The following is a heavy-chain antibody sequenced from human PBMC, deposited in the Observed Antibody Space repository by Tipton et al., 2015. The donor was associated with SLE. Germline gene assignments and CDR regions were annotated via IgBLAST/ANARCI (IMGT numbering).Heavy chain of an antibody. CDR3: ARAHYDFRSYNLDY. CDR1: GYTFNRYW. Sequence: EGSGYTFNRYWMHWVRQAPGKGLVWVSRINTDGSGKDYAESVKGRFTISRDNAKNTLYLQMNSLRAEDTAVYYCARAHYDFRSYNLDYWGQGTLVTVSS. D-gene: IGHD3-3*01. J-gene: IGHJ4*02. V-gene: IGHV3-74*01. CDR2: INTDGSGK.